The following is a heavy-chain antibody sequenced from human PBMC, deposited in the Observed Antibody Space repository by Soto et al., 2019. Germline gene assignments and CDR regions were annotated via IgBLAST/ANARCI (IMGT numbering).Heavy chain of an antibody. J-gene: IGHJ4*02. CDR2: IYYSGST. Sequence: SETLSLSCTVCGGSISSSSYYWGWIRQPPGKGLEWIGSIYYSGSTYYNPSLKSRVTISVDTSKNQFSLKLSSVTAADTAVYYCARLSRGGLNDYWGQGTLVTVSS. CDR1: GGSISSSSYY. V-gene: IGHV4-39*01. CDR3: ARLSRGGLNDY. D-gene: IGHD2-15*01.